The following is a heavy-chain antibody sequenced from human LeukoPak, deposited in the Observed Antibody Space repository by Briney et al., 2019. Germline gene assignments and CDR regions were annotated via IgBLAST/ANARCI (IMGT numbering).Heavy chain of an antibody. V-gene: IGHV1-24*01. D-gene: IGHD1-26*01. CDR3: ARDGSGSYEADY. CDR2: FDPEDGET. CDR1: GYTLTELS. J-gene: IGHJ4*02. Sequence: ASVKVSCKVSGYTLTELSMHWVRQAPGKGLEWMGGFDPEDGETIYARKFQGRVTMTRDTSTSTVYMELSSLRSEDTAVYYCARDGSGSYEADYWGQGTLVTVSS.